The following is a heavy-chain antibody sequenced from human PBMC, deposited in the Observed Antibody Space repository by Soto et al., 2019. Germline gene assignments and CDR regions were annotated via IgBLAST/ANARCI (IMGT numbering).Heavy chain of an antibody. CDR1: GFTFSSYA. Sequence: GGSLRLSCAASGFTFSSYAMSWVRQAPGKGLEWVSAISGSGGSTYYADSVKGRFTSSRDNTKNMLYLQMNSLRAEDTAVYYCAKAPKTRAVAGHTFDYWGQGILVTVSS. J-gene: IGHJ4*02. CDR2: ISGSGGST. V-gene: IGHV3-23*01. D-gene: IGHD6-19*01. CDR3: AKAPKTRAVAGHTFDY.